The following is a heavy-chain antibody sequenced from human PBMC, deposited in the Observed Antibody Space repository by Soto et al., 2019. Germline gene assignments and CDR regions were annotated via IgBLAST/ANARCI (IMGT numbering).Heavy chain of an antibody. CDR2: IIPIIGII. CDR1: GGTFSTYT. Sequence: QVQLVQSGAEVKKPGSSVKVSCKASGGTFSTYTITWVRQAPGQGLEWMGRIIPIIGIINYAQKFQGRVSISADKFTETAYMELSGLRSDATAVYYCAGDPDSHYNDSHASSYPWGQGTLVTVSS. J-gene: IGHJ5*02. CDR3: AGDPDSHYNDSHASSYP. V-gene: IGHV1-69*08. D-gene: IGHD4-4*01.